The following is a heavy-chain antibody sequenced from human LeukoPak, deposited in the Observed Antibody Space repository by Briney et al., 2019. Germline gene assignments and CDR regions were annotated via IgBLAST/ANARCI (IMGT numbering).Heavy chain of an antibody. CDR1: GYTFTGYY. V-gene: IGHV1-2*02. D-gene: IGHD3-3*01. Sequence: ASVKVSCKASGYTFTGYYMHWVRQAPGQGLEWMGWINPNSGGTNYAQKFQGRVTMTRDTSISTAYMELSRLRSDDTAVYYCARGRDFWSGYSSGYYMDVWGKGTTVTVSS. CDR3: ARGRDFWSGYSSGYYMDV. CDR2: INPNSGGT. J-gene: IGHJ6*03.